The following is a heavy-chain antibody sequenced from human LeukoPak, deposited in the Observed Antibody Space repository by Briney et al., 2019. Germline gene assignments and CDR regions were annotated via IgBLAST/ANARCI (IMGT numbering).Heavy chain of an antibody. CDR2: IYHSGST. D-gene: IGHD3-10*01. CDR1: GGSISSTNYY. V-gene: IGHV4-39*07. CDR3: ARSQIRDYYGSGSYEGRFDY. Sequence: SETLSLTCTVSGGSISSTNYYWGWIRQPPGKGLEWIGGIYHSGSTYYNPSLKSRVTISVDTSKNQFSLKLSSVTAADTAVYYCARSQIRDYYGSGSYEGRFDYWGQGTLVTVSS. J-gene: IGHJ4*02.